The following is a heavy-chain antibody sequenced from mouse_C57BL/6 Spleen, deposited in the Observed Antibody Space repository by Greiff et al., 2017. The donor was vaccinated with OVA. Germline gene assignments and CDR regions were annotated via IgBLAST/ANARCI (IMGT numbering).Heavy chain of an antibody. CDR2: INPSNGST. Sequence: VKLQQPGTELVKPGASVKLSCKASGYTFTSYWMHWVKQRPGQGLEWIGNINPSNGSTNYNEKFKSKATLTVDKSSSTAYMQLSSLTSEDSAVYYCARSAREDEDMDDWGQGTSVTVSS. J-gene: IGHJ4*01. V-gene: IGHV1-53*01. CDR3: ARSAREDEDMDD. CDR1: GYTFTSYW.